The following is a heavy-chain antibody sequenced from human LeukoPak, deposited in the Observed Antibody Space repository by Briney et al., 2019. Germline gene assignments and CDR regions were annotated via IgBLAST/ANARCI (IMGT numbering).Heavy chain of an antibody. CDR2: ISVYNGNT. D-gene: IGHD1-26*01. Sequence: ASVKVSCKASGYIFISSGISWVRQAPGQGLDWMGWISVYNGNTNYAQNFQGRVTMTTNTSTSTAYMELRSLRSDDTAVYYCARAPEWELLSRLPLDYWGQGTLVAVSP. V-gene: IGHV1-18*01. CDR1: GYIFISSG. J-gene: IGHJ4*02. CDR3: ARAPEWELLSRLPLDY.